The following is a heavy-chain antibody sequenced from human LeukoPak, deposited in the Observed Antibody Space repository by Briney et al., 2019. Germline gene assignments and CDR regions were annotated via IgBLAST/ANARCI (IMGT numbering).Heavy chain of an antibody. CDR2: IKSKTDGGTT. Sequence: GGSLRLSCAASGFTFSNAWMSWVRQAPGKGLEWVGRIKSKTDGGTTDYAAPVKGRFTISRDDSKNTLYLQMNSLKTEDTAVYYCTTDGYCSGGSCQNPPVLTWGQGTLVTVSS. CDR3: TTDGYCSGGSCQNPPVLT. V-gene: IGHV3-15*01. J-gene: IGHJ5*02. D-gene: IGHD2-15*01. CDR1: GFTFSNAW.